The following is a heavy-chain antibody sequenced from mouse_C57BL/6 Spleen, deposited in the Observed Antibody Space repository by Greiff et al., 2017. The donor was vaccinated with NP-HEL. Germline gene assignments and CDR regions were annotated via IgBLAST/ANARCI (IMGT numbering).Heavy chain of an antibody. CDR1: GYTFTDYY. J-gene: IGHJ4*01. CDR3: APYYGFLYYAMDY. CDR2: INPNNGGT. Sequence: EVQLQQSGPELVKPGASVKISCKASGYTFTDYYMNWVKQSHGKSLEWIGDINPNNGGTSYNQKFKGKATLTVDKSSSTAYMELRSLTSEDSAVYYCAPYYGFLYYAMDYWGQGTSVTVSS. D-gene: IGHD2-10*01. V-gene: IGHV1-26*01.